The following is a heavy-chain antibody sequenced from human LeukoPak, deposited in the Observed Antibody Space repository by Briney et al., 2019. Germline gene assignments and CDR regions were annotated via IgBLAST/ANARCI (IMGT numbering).Heavy chain of an antibody. CDR2: TYQRSKWYN. CDR1: GDSVSINSAA. Sequence: SQTLSLTCAISGDSVSINSAAWNWIRQSPSRGLEWLGRTYQRSKWYNDYAVSVKSRITTNPDISKNQFSLQLNSVTPEDTAVYYCARGPSPYSSGWYFDYWGQGTLVTVSS. V-gene: IGHV6-1*01. J-gene: IGHJ4*02. D-gene: IGHD6-19*01. CDR3: ARGPSPYSSGWYFDY.